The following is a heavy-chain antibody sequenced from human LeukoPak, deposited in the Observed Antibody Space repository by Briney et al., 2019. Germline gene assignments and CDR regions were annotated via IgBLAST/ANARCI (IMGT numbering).Heavy chain of an antibody. CDR1: GFSFSSYA. V-gene: IGHV3-23*01. Sequence: GGSLRLSCAASGFSFSSYALSWFRQAPGKGLEGVSAIRDSGGSTYYADSVKGRFNISRDNSQNTIYLQMNSLRAEDTAIYYCAKAGDATSPGGSFDSWGQGTLVTVSS. CDR2: IRDSGGST. CDR3: AKAGDATSPGGSFDS. D-gene: IGHD3-16*01. J-gene: IGHJ4*02.